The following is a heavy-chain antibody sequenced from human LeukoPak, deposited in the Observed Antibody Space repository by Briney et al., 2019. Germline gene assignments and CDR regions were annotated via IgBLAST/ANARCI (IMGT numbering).Heavy chain of an antibody. J-gene: IGHJ6*03. CDR3: ARDRKYYYHMDV. D-gene: IGHD1-14*01. Sequence: SQTLSLTCAISGDSVSSNSAAWNWIRQSPSRGLEWLGRTYYRSKWYNDYAVSVKSRITINPDTSKNQFSLNLTSLTAADTAVYYCARDRKYYYHMDVWGKGTTVTVS. CDR2: TYYRSKWYN. CDR1: GDSVSSNSAA. V-gene: IGHV6-1*01.